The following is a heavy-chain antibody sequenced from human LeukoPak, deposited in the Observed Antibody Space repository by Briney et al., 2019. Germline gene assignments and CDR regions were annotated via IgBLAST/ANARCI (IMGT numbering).Heavy chain of an antibody. J-gene: IGHJ4*02. CDR1: GFTCSTCG. CDR2: ISYDGSNK. D-gene: IGHD6-13*01. Sequence: GGSLRLSCAASGFTCSTCGMHWVRRAPGKGLEWVAVISYDGSNKYYADSVKGRFTISGDNSKNTLYLQMNSLRAEDTAVYYCARGGGFSAAAGDYWGQGTLVTVSS. CDR3: ARGGGFSAAAGDY. V-gene: IGHV3-30*03.